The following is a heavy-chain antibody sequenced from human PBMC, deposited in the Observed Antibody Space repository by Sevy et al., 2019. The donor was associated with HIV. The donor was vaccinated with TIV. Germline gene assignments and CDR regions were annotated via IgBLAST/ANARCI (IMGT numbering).Heavy chain of an antibody. CDR1: GFSLSNYA. D-gene: IGHD6-6*01. CDR3: AKGRIPSIGTLGHFDS. CDR2: KTGSAGVT. Sequence: GGSLRLSCAASGFSLSNYAMSWVRQAPGKGLEWISTKTGSAGVTYYADSVKGRFTISRDNSKNTLFLQMNSLRAEDTDLYYCAKGRIPSIGTLGHFDSWGQGTLVTVSS. J-gene: IGHJ4*02. V-gene: IGHV3-23*01.